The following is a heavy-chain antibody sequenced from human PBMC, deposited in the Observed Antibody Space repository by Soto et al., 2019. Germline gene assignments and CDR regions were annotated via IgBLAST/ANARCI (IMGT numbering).Heavy chain of an antibody. V-gene: IGHV4-31*02. D-gene: IGHD6-13*01. CDR2: ISYSGST. Sequence: SETLSLTCTVSGGSISSGDYYWSWIRQHPGKGLEWIGYISYSGSTYYNPSLKSRVTVSVATSKNQFSLKLNSVTAADTAVYYCARQPDYMPAAWIFGPWGQGTQVTVSA. CDR3: ARQPDYMPAAWIFGP. J-gene: IGHJ5*02. CDR1: GGSISSGDYY.